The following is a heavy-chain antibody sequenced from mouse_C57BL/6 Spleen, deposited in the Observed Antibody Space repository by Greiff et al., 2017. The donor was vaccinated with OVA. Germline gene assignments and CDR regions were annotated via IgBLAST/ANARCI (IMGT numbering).Heavy chain of an antibody. CDR1: GYTFTSYT. Sequence: QVQLQQSGAELARPGASVKMSCKASGYTFTSYTMHWVKQRPGQGLEWIGYINPSSGYTKYNQKFKDKATLTADKSSRTAYMQLSSLTSEDSSVYYCAREDYGKDWYFDVWGTGTTVTVSS. D-gene: IGHD2-1*01. CDR2: INPSSGYT. V-gene: IGHV1-4*01. J-gene: IGHJ1*03. CDR3: AREDYGKDWYFDV.